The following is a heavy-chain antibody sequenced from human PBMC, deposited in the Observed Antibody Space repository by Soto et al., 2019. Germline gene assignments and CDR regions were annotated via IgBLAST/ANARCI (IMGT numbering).Heavy chain of an antibody. Sequence: SQTLSVTCAISGDSVSSNRAAWNWIRQSPSRGLEWLGRTYYRSKWYNDYAVSVKSRITINPDTSKNQFSLQLNSVTPEDTAVYYCAKGVRYYYGMDVWRQGTTVTVSS. CDR2: TYYRSKWYN. CDR1: GDSVSSNRAA. V-gene: IGHV6-1*01. D-gene: IGHD2-8*01. J-gene: IGHJ6*02. CDR3: AKGVRYYYGMDV.